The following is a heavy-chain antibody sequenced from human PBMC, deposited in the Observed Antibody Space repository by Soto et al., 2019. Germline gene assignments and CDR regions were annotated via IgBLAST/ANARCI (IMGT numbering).Heavy chain of an antibody. V-gene: IGHV1-2*04. D-gene: IGHD5-12*01. Sequence: QVQLVQSGAEVKKPGASVKVSCKASGYTFTSYYMHWVRQAPGQGLEWMGWIKPNSGGTNYAQKFQGWVTMTRDTSISTAYMELSRLRSDDTAVYYCARRHIPVDIVGTIPTPVPRPQRSYYGMDVWGQGTTVTVSS. CDR3: ARRHIPVDIVGTIPTPVPRPQRSYYGMDV. CDR2: IKPNSGGT. CDR1: GYTFTSYY. J-gene: IGHJ6*02.